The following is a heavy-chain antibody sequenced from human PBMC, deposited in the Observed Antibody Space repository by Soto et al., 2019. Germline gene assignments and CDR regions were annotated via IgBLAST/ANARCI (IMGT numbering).Heavy chain of an antibody. CDR1: GFTFSSYA. CDR3: ARDYYDSSGYYFPYYYYGMDV. CDR2: ISYDGSNK. Sequence: QVQLVESGGGVVQPGRSLRLSCAASGFTFSSYALHWVRQAPGKGLEWVAVISYDGSNKYYADSVKGRFTISRDNSKNTLYLQMNSLRAEDTAVYYCARDYYDSSGYYFPYYYYGMDVWGQATTVTVSS. J-gene: IGHJ6*02. D-gene: IGHD3-22*01. V-gene: IGHV3-30-3*01.